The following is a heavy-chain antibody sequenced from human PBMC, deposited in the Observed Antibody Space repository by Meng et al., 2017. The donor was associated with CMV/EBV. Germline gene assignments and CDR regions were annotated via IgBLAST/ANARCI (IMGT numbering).Heavy chain of an antibody. CDR3: ARSIAARPYRYNWFDP. D-gene: IGHD6-6*01. CDR1: GGSISSSSYY. V-gene: IGHV4-39*07. J-gene: IGHJ5*02. Sequence: QRQLQASGPGVVGPSETLSLPCTVSGGSISSSSYYWGWIRQPPGKGLEWIGSIYYSGSTYYNPSLKSRVTISVDTSKNQFSLKLSSVTAADTAVYYCARSIAARPYRYNWFDPWGQGTLVTVSS. CDR2: IYYSGST.